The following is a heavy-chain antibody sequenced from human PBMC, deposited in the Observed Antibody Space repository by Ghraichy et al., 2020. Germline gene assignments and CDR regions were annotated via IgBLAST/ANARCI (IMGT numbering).Heavy chain of an antibody. CDR1: GYTFTGYY. V-gene: IGHV1-2*02. D-gene: IGHD6-6*01. CDR3: ARESVGSIAALNWFDP. Sequence: ASVKVSCKASGYTFTGYYMHWVRQAPGQGLEWMGWINPNSGGTNYAQKFQGRVTMTRDTSISTAYMELSRLRSDDTAVYYCARESVGSIAALNWFDPWGQGTLVTVSS. J-gene: IGHJ5*02. CDR2: INPNSGGT.